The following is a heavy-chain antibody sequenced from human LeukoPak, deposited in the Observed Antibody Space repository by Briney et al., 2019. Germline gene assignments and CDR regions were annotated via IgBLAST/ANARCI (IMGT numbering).Heavy chain of an antibody. J-gene: IGHJ5*02. CDR2: IIHSGST. CDR1: GGSFSGYH. D-gene: IGHD2-15*01. V-gene: IGHV4-34*12. Sequence: PETLSLTCAVYGGSFSGYHWSWIRQPPGKGLEWIGEIIHSGSTNYNPSLKSRVTISLDTSKNQFSLELSSVTAADTAVYYCARNVPVVVAATKSGDWFDPWGQGTLVTVSS. CDR3: ARNVPVVVAATKSGDWFDP.